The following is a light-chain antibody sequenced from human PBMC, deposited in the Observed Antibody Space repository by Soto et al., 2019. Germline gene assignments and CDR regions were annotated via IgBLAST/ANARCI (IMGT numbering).Light chain of an antibody. CDR3: QHSGT. V-gene: IGKV1-5*01. CDR2: DAS. CDR1: QSISSW. Sequence: DIQMTQSPSTLSASVGDRVTITCRASQSISSWLAWYQQKPGKAPKLLIYDASSLESGVPSRFSGSGSGTEFTHTISSLQPDDFATYYCQHSGTFGQGTKVEIK. J-gene: IGKJ1*01.